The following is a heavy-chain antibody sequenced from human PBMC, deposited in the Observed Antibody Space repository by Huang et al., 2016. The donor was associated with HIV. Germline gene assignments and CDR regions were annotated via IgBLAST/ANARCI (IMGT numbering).Heavy chain of an antibody. Sequence: HLQESGPGLVKPSETLSLTCSVSGGSIKSTNFYWGWIRQPPGKGLEWIGSIYNSVGTSYNPSLKSRVTISVDTSKKQFSLKLNFVTAADTAIYYCVRQTFYYDSGGYPPDYWGQGTLVIVSS. CDR3: VRQTFYYDSGGYPPDY. CDR2: IYNSVGT. CDR1: GGSIKSTNFY. D-gene: IGHD3-22*01. J-gene: IGHJ4*02. V-gene: IGHV4-39*01.